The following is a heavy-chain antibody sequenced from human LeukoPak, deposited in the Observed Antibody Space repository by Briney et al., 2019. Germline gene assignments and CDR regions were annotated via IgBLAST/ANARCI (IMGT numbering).Heavy chain of an antibody. Sequence: GGSLRLSCAASGFTFSSYWMRWVRQAPGKGLVWVSRINSDGSSTSYADSVKGRFTISRDNAKNTLYLQMNSLRAEDTAVYYCARNSYCSSTSCYDEHFDYWGQGTLVTVSS. D-gene: IGHD2-2*01. J-gene: IGHJ4*02. CDR2: INSDGSST. V-gene: IGHV3-74*01. CDR3: ARNSYCSSTSCYDEHFDY. CDR1: GFTFSSYW.